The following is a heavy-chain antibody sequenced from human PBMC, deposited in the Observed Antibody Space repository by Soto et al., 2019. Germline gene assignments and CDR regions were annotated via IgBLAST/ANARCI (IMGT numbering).Heavy chain of an antibody. Sequence: QITLKEPGPTLVKPTQTLTLTCTFSGFSLSTSGVGVGWIRQPPGKALEWLALIYWNDDKRYSPSLKSRLTITRDTSKNQVVLRMTNMDPVDTATYYCARANPFPFDYWGQGTLVTVSS. CDR3: ARANPFPFDY. V-gene: IGHV2-5*01. CDR2: IYWNDDK. CDR1: GFSLSTSGVG. J-gene: IGHJ4*02.